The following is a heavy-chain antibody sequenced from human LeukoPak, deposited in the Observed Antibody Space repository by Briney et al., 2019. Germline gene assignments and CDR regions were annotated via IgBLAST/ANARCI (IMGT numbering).Heavy chain of an antibody. J-gene: IGHJ6*02. Sequence: ASVKVSCKASGYTFTSYGISWVRQAPGQGLEWMGWISAYNGNTNYAQKLQGRVTMTTDTSTSTAYMELRSLRSDDTAVYYCARSSEGVHAITVYYGMDVWGQGTTVTVSS. CDR2: ISAYNGNT. CDR1: GYTFTSYG. CDR3: ARSSEGVHAITVYYGMDV. V-gene: IGHV1-18*01. D-gene: IGHD2-8*01.